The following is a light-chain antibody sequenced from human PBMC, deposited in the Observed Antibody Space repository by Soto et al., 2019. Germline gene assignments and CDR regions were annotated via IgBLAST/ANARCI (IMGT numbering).Light chain of an antibody. CDR2: KVS. J-gene: IGKJ3*01. Sequence: DVVMTQTPLSLPVTLGQPASISCRSSQSLVHSDGNTYLNWFQQRPGQSPRRLIYKVSNRDSGVPVRVSGSGSGTDFTLTISRVEAEDVAVYYCMPFTRCPFTFCPATKLYI. CDR1: QSLVHSDGNTY. V-gene: IGKV2-30*02. CDR3: MPFTRCPFT.